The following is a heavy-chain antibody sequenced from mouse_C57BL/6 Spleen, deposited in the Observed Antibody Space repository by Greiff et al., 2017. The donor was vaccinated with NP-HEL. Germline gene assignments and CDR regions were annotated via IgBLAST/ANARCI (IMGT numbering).Heavy chain of an antibody. CDR3: ARSQQLRLHFDD. D-gene: IGHD3-2*02. V-gene: IGHV1-52*01. CDR1: GYTFTSYW. Sequence: VQLQQPGAELVRPGSSVKLSCKASGYTFTSYWMHWVKQRPIQGLEWIGNIDPSDSETHYNQKFKDKATLTVDKSSSTAYMQLSSLTSEDSAVYYCARSQQLRLHFDDWGQGTTLTVSS. CDR2: IDPSDSET. J-gene: IGHJ2*01.